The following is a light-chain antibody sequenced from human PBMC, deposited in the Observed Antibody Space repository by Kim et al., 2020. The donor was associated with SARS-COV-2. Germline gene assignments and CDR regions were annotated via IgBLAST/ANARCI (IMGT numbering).Light chain of an antibody. CDR3: QKYNGAPWT. V-gene: IGKV1-27*01. Sequence: ASVGDRFTSTCRASQGINNDLAWYQQKPGKVPNLLIYGASALQSGVPSRFSGRGSGTDFTLTISSLQPEDVAIYYCQKYNGAPWTFGQGTKVDIK. J-gene: IGKJ1*01. CDR1: QGINND. CDR2: GAS.